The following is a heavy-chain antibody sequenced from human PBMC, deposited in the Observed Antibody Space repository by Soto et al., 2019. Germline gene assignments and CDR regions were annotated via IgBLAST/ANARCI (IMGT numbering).Heavy chain of an antibody. Sequence: QVQLQESGPGLVKPSQTLSLTCTVSGGSISSGGYYWSWIRQHPGKGLEWLGYIFYSGTTYYNPSVKSRVAIAVDPSKNQFSLKLSSVTAADTAVYYCARGPGDYFDYWGQGTLVTVSS. CDR1: GGSISSGGYY. CDR3: ARGPGDYFDY. V-gene: IGHV4-31*03. J-gene: IGHJ4*02. CDR2: IFYSGTT.